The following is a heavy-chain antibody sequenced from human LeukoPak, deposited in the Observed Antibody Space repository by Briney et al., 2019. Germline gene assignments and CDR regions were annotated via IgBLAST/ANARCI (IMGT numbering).Heavy chain of an antibody. CDR2: IGLAGDT. CDR1: GFSFNNYD. V-gene: IGHV3-13*01. D-gene: IGHD2-15*01. Sequence: GGSLRLSCAASGFSFNNYDMHWVRQATGKCLEWVSAIGLAGDTYYPGSVKGRFTISRDDAKNSLFLQMNNLSAGDTAVYYCARGVDYYYYLDVWGKGTTVTVSS. J-gene: IGHJ6*03. CDR3: ARGVDYYYYLDV.